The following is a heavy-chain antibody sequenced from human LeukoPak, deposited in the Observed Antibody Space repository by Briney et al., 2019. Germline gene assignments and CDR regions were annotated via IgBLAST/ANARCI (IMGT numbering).Heavy chain of an antibody. J-gene: IGHJ6*02. Sequence: ASVKVSCKASGYTFTSYGISWVRQAPGQGLEWMGWISAYNGNTNYAQKLQGRVTMTTDTSTSTAYMELRSLRSDDTAVYYCASFPFYYYYGMDVWGQGTTVTVSS. CDR1: GYTFTSYG. CDR3: ASFPFYYYYGMDV. CDR2: ISAYNGNT. V-gene: IGHV1-18*01.